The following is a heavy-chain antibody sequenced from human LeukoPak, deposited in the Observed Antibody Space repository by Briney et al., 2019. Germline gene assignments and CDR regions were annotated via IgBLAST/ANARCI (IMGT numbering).Heavy chain of an antibody. V-gene: IGHV3-33*06. CDR3: AKPDVLLIARTFYDY. CDR2: IWYDGSNK. J-gene: IGHJ4*02. D-gene: IGHD2-21*01. CDR1: GFTFSSYG. Sequence: PGGSLRLSCAASGFTFSSYGMHWVRQAPGKGLEWVAVIWYDGSNKYYADSVKGRFTISRDNSKNTLYLQMNSLRAEDTAVYYCAKPDVLLIARTFYDYWGQGTLVTVSS.